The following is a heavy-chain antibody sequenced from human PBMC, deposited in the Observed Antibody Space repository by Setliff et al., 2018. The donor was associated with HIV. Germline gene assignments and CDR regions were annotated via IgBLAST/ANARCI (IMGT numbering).Heavy chain of an antibody. V-gene: IGHV4-39*07. CDR2: INDRGNT. CDR3: ARGRHIEATIPLDH. J-gene: IGHJ4*02. CDR1: GDSISSISYY. D-gene: IGHD5-12*01. Sequence: SETLSLTCTVSGDSISSISYYWTWIHQPPNEGLEWIGEINDRGNTNYMPSLRSRVTISVDTSKNQFSLKLTSVTAADSAIYYCARGRHIEATIPLDHWGQGTLVTV.